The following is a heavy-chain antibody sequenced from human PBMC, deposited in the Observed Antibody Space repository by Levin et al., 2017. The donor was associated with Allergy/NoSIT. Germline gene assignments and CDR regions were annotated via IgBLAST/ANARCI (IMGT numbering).Heavy chain of an antibody. J-gene: IGHJ4*02. D-gene: IGHD3-10*01. CDR2: ISYDGSNK. CDR3: AKDLFQAMVRGVIDY. CDR1: GFTFSSYG. V-gene: IGHV3-30*18. Sequence: PTGGSLRLSCAASGFTFSSYGMHWVRQAPGKGLEWLTIISYDGSNKYYADSVEGRFTISRDNSKNTLYLQMNSLRTEDTAVYYCAKDLFQAMVRGVIDYWGQGILVTVSS.